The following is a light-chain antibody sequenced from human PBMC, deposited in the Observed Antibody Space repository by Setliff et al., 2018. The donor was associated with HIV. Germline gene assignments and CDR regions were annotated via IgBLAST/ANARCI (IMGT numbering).Light chain of an antibody. CDR3: SSYAGRNNYV. V-gene: IGLV2-8*01. CDR1: SNDIGFYDY. J-gene: IGLJ1*01. Sequence: QSVLTQPPSASGSVGQSVTISCTGTSNDIGFYDYVSWYQQHPGKAPKLMIYEVSKRPSGVPDRFSGSKSVNTASLTVSGLQAEDEADYYRSSYAGRNNYVFGTGTKVTVL. CDR2: EVS.